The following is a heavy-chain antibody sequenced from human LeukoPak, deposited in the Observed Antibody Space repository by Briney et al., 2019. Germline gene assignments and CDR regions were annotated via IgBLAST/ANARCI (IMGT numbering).Heavy chain of an antibody. CDR3: ASTRRLLNYYDSSGYLY. V-gene: IGHV3-21*01. CDR1: GFTFSSYS. J-gene: IGHJ4*02. CDR2: ISSSSSYI. D-gene: IGHD3-22*01. Sequence: GGSLRLSCAASGFTFSSYSMNWVRQAPGKGLEWVSSISSSSSYIYYADSVKGRFTISRDNAKNSLYLQMNSLRAEDTAAYYCASTRRLLNYYDSSGYLYWGQGTLVTVSS.